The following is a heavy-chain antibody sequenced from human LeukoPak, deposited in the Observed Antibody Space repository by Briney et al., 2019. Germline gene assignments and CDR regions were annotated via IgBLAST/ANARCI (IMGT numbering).Heavy chain of an antibody. D-gene: IGHD4-17*01. V-gene: IGHV4-39*02. Sequence: PSETLSLTCTVPGGSITSSSYQWGWIRQPPGKGLEWIVNIYYTGSTYYNPSLKSRVTVSLDTSKNYFSLKLSSVTAADTAIYYCASVLYGDFDYWGQGTLVTVSS. J-gene: IGHJ4*02. CDR1: GGSITSSSYQ. CDR2: IYYTGST. CDR3: ASVLYGDFDY.